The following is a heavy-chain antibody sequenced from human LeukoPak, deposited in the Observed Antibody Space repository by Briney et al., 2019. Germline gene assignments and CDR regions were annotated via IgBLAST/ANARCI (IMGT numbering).Heavy chain of an antibody. D-gene: IGHD6-6*01. Sequence: PGGSLRLSCAASGFTFSSYAMSWVRQAPGKGLEWVSSISSSSSYIYYADSVKGRFTISRDNAKNSLYLQMNSLRAEDTAVYYCARDRQFGIAARPDYWGQGTLVTVSS. CDR2: ISSSSSYI. CDR3: ARDRQFGIAARPDY. V-gene: IGHV3-21*01. CDR1: GFTFSSYA. J-gene: IGHJ4*02.